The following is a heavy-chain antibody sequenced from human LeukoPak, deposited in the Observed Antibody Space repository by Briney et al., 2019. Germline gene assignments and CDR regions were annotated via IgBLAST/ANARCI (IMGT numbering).Heavy chain of an antibody. Sequence: GGSLRLSCAASGFSFNSYAMNWVRQAPGKGLEWVSGIFGSGGSTHYADSVKGRFTIFRDNAKNTVYLKMHSLSADDTAVYSCAKPTPGYIIVRYTGWPVDYRLQPSLVSVRS. CDR1: GFSFNSYA. J-gene: IGHJ4*02. V-gene: IGHV3-23*01. D-gene: IGHD5-12*01. CDR2: IFGSGGST. CDR3: AKPTPGYIIVRYTGWPVDY.